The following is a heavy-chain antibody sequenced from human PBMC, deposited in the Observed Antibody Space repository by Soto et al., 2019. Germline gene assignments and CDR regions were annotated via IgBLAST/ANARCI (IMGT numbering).Heavy chain of an antibody. D-gene: IGHD6-19*01. CDR3: ATCDTSGWWVLDY. V-gene: IGHV3-48*01. CDR2: ISSSSSTI. J-gene: IGHJ4*02. CDR1: GFTFSSDS. Sequence: GGALRLSCAASGFTFSSDSMNWVRQAPGKGLEWVSYISSSSSTIYYADSVKGRFTISRDNSKNTVYLQMNRLRGEDTAVYYCATCDTSGWWVLDYWGQGTLVTVSS.